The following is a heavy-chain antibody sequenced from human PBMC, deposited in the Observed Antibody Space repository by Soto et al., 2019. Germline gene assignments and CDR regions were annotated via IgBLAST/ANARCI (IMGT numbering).Heavy chain of an antibody. J-gene: IGHJ6*02. CDR1: GGSISSYY. CDR2: IDYSGST. D-gene: IGHD2-2*01. Sequence: PXETLSLPCTVSGGSISSYYWSWIRQPPGKGLEWIGYIDYSGSTNYNPSLKSRVTMSIDTSKNQFSLKLRSVTAADTAVYYCARIVQKDRSPLSNYYYGMDVWGQGTTVTVSS. V-gene: IGHV4-59*01. CDR3: ARIVQKDRSPLSNYYYGMDV.